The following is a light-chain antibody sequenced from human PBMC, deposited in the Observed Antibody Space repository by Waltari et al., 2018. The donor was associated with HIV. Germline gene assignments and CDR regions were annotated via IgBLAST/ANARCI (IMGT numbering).Light chain of an antibody. CDR1: PSDGGGYHY. J-gene: IGLJ3*02. Sequence: QSALTPPASVSGSPGQSITISCPGTPSDGGGYHYVSWYQQHPGKAPKPRIYDVSKRPSGVSDRFSGSKSGNTASLTISGLQAEDEADYYCCSYAGSRVFGGGTKLTVL. CDR3: CSYAGSRV. CDR2: DVS. V-gene: IGLV2-23*02.